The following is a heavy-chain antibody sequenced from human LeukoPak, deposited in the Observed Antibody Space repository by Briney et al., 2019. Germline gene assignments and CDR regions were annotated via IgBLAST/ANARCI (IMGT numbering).Heavy chain of an antibody. CDR2: IYHTGST. CDR1: DGSISSGGYS. CDR3: ARAWFGQFQYYFDY. Sequence: SQTLSLTCAVSDGSISSGGYSWSWIRQPPGKGLEWIGYIYHTGSTYYNPSLKSRVTISVDRSKNQFSLKLSSVTAADTAVYYCARAWFGQFQYYFDYWGQGTLVTVSS. D-gene: IGHD3-10*01. V-gene: IGHV4-30-2*01. J-gene: IGHJ4*02.